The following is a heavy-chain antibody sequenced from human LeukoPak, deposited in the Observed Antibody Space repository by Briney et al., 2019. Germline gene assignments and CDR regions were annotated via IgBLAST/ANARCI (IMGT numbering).Heavy chain of an antibody. D-gene: IGHD3-9*01. CDR3: AGLRYFVY. CDR1: EFTSSSYA. V-gene: IGHV3-23*01. CDR2: VSASGGST. Sequence: PGGSLRLSCAASEFTSSSYAMQWVRQAPGKGLEWVSGVSASGGSTWYADSVKGRFTISRDNSKNTLYLQMNSLRAEDTAVYYCAGLRYFVYWGQGTLVTVSS. J-gene: IGHJ4*02.